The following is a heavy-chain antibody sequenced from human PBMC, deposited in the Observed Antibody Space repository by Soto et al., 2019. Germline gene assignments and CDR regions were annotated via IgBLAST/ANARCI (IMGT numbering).Heavy chain of an antibody. CDR1: GDFVSNGGYY. Sequence: QVKLQESGPGLLKPSQTLSLTCTVSGDFVSNGGYYWTWIRQRPGKGLEWIGFIYYSGTTYYNPSLESRVTISVDTSKNQFSLNLSSVTAADTAVYYCARDRLGSGSPFDYWGQGTLVTVSS. V-gene: IGHV4-31*03. J-gene: IGHJ4*02. D-gene: IGHD3-10*02. CDR2: IYYSGTT. CDR3: ARDRLGSGSPFDY.